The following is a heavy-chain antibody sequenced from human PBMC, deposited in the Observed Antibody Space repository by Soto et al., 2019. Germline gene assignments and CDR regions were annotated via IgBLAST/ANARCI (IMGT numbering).Heavy chain of an antibody. CDR1: GGSISSYY. J-gene: IGHJ4*02. Sequence: QVQLQESGPGLVKPSETLSLTCTVSGGSISSYYWSWIRQPPGKGLEWIGYIYYSGSTNYNPSLKSRVTISVDTSKNQFSLKLSSVTAADTAVYYCARGRWVVVRGVIIYYFDYWGQGTLVTVSS. D-gene: IGHD3-10*01. V-gene: IGHV4-59*01. CDR2: IYYSGST. CDR3: ARGRWVVVRGVIIYYFDY.